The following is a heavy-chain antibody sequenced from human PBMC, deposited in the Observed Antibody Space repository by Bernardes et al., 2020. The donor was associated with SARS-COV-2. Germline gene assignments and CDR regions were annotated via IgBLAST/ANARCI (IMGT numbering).Heavy chain of an antibody. Sequence: GESLKISCKGSGYSFTSYWISWVRQMPGKGLEWMGRIDPSDSYTNYSPSFQGHVTISADKSISTAYLQWSSLKASDTAMYYCASHRMAVAGPEAFDIWGQGTMVTVSS. CDR2: IDPSDSYT. CDR1: GYSFTSYW. D-gene: IGHD6-19*01. J-gene: IGHJ3*02. V-gene: IGHV5-10-1*01. CDR3: ASHRMAVAGPEAFDI.